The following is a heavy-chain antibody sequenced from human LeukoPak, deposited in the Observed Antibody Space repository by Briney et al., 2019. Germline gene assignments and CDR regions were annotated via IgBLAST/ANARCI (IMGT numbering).Heavy chain of an antibody. CDR3: AKDGVGYEDAFDI. Sequence: GGSLRLSCAASGFTFSSHGMRWVRQAPGKGLEWVAFIRYDGSNKYYADSAKGRFTISRDNSKNTLYLQMNSLRAEDTAVYYCAKDGVGYEDAFDIWGQGTMVTVSS. D-gene: IGHD5-12*01. V-gene: IGHV3-30*02. CDR1: GFTFSSHG. J-gene: IGHJ3*02. CDR2: IRYDGSNK.